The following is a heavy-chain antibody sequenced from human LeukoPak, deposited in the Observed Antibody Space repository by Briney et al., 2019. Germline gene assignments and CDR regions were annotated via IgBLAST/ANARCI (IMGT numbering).Heavy chain of an antibody. J-gene: IGHJ6*02. V-gene: IGHV3-13*01. CDR3: TREWRGIASHYHGMDV. CDR1: GFSFTSFD. Sequence: GGSLRLSCFASGFSFTSFDMYWVRQAAGRGLEWVSAVGTNDDTYYLGSVKGRFTISRESAKNSFSLQMNNLRVEDTAVYYCTREWRGIASHYHGMDVWGQGTTVTVSS. D-gene: IGHD6-6*01. CDR2: VGTNDDT.